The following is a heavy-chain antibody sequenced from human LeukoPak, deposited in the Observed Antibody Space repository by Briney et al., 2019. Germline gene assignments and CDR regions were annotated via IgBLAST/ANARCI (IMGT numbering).Heavy chain of an antibody. CDR3: ARDGIAVAGTGWFDP. Sequence: PGGSLRLSCAASGFTFSSYGVHWVRQAPGKGLEWVAVIWYDGSNKYYADSVKGRFTISRDNSKNTLYLQMNSLRAEDTAVYYCARDGIAVAGTGWFDPWGQGTLVTVSS. V-gene: IGHV3-33*01. CDR1: GFTFSSYG. J-gene: IGHJ5*02. CDR2: IWYDGSNK. D-gene: IGHD6-19*01.